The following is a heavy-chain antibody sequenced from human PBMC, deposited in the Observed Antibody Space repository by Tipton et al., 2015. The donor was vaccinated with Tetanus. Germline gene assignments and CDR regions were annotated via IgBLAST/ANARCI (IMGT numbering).Heavy chain of an antibody. CDR1: GGSFRGNY. CDR3: ASLPKHWLAPRGAP. CDR2: INHRGST. Sequence: TLSLTCAVYGGSFRGNYWSWIRQPPGKGLEWIGEINHRGSTMYNPSLKSRVAISGDTSKNQFSLNLTSLTAADTAVYYCASLPKHWLAPRGAPWGQGTLVTVSS. V-gene: IGHV4-34*01. D-gene: IGHD6-19*01. J-gene: IGHJ5*02.